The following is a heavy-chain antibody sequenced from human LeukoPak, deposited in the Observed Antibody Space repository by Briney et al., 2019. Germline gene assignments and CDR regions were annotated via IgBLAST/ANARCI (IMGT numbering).Heavy chain of an antibody. J-gene: IGHJ6*02. CDR1: GYTLTELS. D-gene: IGHD3-22*01. Sequence: ASEKVSCKVSGYTLTELSMHWVRQAPGKGLEWMGGFDPEDGETIYAQKFQGRVTMTEDTSTDTAYMELSSLGSEDTAVYYCATAYYYGADYYGMDVWGQGTTVTVSS. CDR3: ATAYYYGADYYGMDV. CDR2: FDPEDGET. V-gene: IGHV1-24*01.